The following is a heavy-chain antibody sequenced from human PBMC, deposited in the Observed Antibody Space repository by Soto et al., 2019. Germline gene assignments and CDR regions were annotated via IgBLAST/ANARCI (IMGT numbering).Heavy chain of an antibody. CDR1: GFTFSSNW. CDR2: INSDGSYT. V-gene: IGHV3-74*01. J-gene: IGHJ6*03. Sequence: GGSLRLSCAASGFTFSSNWMHWVRQAPGKGLVWVSRINSDGSYTTYADSVKGRFSISRDNAKDTLYLQMDSLRAEDTAVYYCARGRGALYYYMDVWGKGTTVTVSS. CDR3: ARGRGALYYYMDV.